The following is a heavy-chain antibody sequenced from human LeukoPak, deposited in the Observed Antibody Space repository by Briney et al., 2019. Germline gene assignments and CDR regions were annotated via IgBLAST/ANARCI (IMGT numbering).Heavy chain of an antibody. CDR2: IYYSGST. V-gene: IGHV4-31*03. CDR3: ARRDDFKSLDY. D-gene: IGHD3-3*01. Sequence: PSETLSLTCTVSGGSIGSGGYYWSRIRQHPGKGLEWIGYIYYSGSTYYNPSLKSRVTISVDTSKNQFSLKLSSVTAADTAVYYCARRDDFKSLDYWGQGTLVTVSS. CDR1: GGSIGSGGYY. J-gene: IGHJ4*02.